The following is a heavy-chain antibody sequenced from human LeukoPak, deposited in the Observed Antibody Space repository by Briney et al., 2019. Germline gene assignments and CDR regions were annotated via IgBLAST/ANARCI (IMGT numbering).Heavy chain of an antibody. Sequence: ASVKVSCKGSGDTFSSYGFTWVRQAPGQGLEWMGWINPNSGGTNYAQKFQGRVTMTRDTSISTAYMELSRLRSDDTAVYYCARVRVAAAVSFDYWGQGTLVTVSS. V-gene: IGHV1-2*02. D-gene: IGHD6-13*01. CDR3: ARVRVAAAVSFDY. CDR2: INPNSGGT. CDR1: GDTFSSYG. J-gene: IGHJ4*02.